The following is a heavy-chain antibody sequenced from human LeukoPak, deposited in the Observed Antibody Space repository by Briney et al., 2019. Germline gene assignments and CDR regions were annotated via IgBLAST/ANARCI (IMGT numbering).Heavy chain of an antibody. CDR1: GGTFSSYA. V-gene: IGHV1-69*01. Sequence: SVKVSCKASGGTFSSYAISWVRQAPGQGLEWMGGITPIFGTANYAQKFQGRVTITADESTSTAYMELSSLRSEDTAVYYCARVFLTGYGGANWFDPWGQGTLVTVSS. J-gene: IGHJ5*02. D-gene: IGHD3-9*01. CDR3: ARVFLTGYGGANWFDP. CDR2: ITPIFGTA.